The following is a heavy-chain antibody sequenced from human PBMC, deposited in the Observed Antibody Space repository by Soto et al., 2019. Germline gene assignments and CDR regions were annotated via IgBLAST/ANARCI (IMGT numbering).Heavy chain of an antibody. CDR1: GGTFNNYA. J-gene: IGHJ4*02. D-gene: IGHD2-2*01. V-gene: IGHV1-69*01. Sequence: QVHLLQSGAEVKKPGSSVQISCTAPGGTFNNYAISWVRQAPGQGLEWMGVTIPEAGTTNYAQKLQGRVTSTAVVAKTTACLDVSRLTSEDTAVYFCARISITRSDYWAQGTRVTVSS. CDR2: TIPEAGTT. CDR3: ARISITRSDY.